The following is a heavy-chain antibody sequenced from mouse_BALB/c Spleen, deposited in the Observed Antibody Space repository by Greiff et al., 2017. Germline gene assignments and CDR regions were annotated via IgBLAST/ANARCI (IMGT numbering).Heavy chain of an antibody. Sequence: EVKLVESGTVLARPGASVKMSCKASGYTFTSYWMHWVKQRPGQGLEWIGAIYPGNSDTSYNQKFKGKAKLTAVTSTSTAYMELSSLTNEDSAVYYCTREGEYGNYFDYWGQGTTLTVSS. CDR1: GYTFTSYW. J-gene: IGHJ2*01. CDR3: TREGEYGNYFDY. D-gene: IGHD2-10*02. CDR2: IYPGNSDT. V-gene: IGHV1-5*01.